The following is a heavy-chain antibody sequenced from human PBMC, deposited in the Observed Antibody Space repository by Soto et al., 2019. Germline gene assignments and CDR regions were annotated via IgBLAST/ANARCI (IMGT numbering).Heavy chain of an antibody. Sequence: SHTLSLTCAISGYSVSSNSAAWNLIRQSPSRGLEWLGRTYYRSKWYNDYAVSVKSRITINPDTSKNQFSLQLNSVTPEDTAVYYCARDSSARRYGMDVWGQGTTVTVSS. J-gene: IGHJ6*02. CDR1: GYSVSSNSAA. V-gene: IGHV6-1*01. D-gene: IGHD2-2*01. CDR2: TYYRSKWYN. CDR3: ARDSSARRYGMDV.